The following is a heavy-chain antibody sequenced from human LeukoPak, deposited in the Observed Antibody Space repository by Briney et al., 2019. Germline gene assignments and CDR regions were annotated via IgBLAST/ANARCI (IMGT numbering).Heavy chain of an antibody. V-gene: IGHV4-59*08. D-gene: IGHD3-22*01. CDR2: IYSSVSA. CDR3: ARHRDYYDS. CDR1: GASINNNF. Sequence: SETLSLTCTVSGASINNNFWTWIRHPPGKGLEWIGYIYSSVSANYNPSLKSRVIISGDTSKNQISLNLTSVTAADTALYFCARHRDYYDSWGHGTLVTVSS. J-gene: IGHJ4*01.